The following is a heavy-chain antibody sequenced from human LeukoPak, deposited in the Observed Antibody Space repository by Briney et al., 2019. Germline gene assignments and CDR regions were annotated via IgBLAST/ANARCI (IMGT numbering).Heavy chain of an antibody. CDR2: ICYTGST. Sequence: SETLSLTCTVSGGSIISYYWTWIRQPPGKGLEWIGYICYTGSTKYNPSLKSRVTIPVDTSKNQFSLKLSSVTAADTAVYYCARDGRGYSYGVGFDPWGQGTLVTVSS. V-gene: IGHV4-59*01. D-gene: IGHD5-18*01. CDR1: GGSIISYY. CDR3: ARDGRGYSYGVGFDP. J-gene: IGHJ5*02.